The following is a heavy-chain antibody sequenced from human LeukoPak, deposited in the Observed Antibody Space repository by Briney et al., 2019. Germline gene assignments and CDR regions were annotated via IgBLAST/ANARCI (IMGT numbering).Heavy chain of an antibody. J-gene: IGHJ4*02. CDR3: ARDLYYDSSGNYFDY. V-gene: IGHV3-48*03. D-gene: IGHD3-22*01. CDR1: GFTFSNYE. CDR2: IGTSGGGI. Sequence: GGSLRLSCAASGFTFSNYEMNWVRQAPGKGLEWLSYIGTSGGGIQYADSVKGRFTISRDNAKNSLYLQMNSLRAEDTAVYYCARDLYYDSSGNYFDYWGQGTLVTVSS.